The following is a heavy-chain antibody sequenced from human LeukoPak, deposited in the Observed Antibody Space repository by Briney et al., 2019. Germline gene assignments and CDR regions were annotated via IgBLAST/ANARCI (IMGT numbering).Heavy chain of an antibody. CDR2: ISTYNGNT. D-gene: IGHD2-15*01. CDR1: GYTFTAYG. CDR3: ARDLYCSGGSCYLFGGYYYGMDV. Sequence: ASVNVSCKASGYTFTAYGITWLRQAPGQGLEWMGWISTYNGNTNSAQKLQGRVTMTTDTSTSTAYMELRSLRSDDTAVYYCARDLYCSGGSCYLFGGYYYGMDVWGQGTTVTVSS. V-gene: IGHV1-18*04. J-gene: IGHJ6*02.